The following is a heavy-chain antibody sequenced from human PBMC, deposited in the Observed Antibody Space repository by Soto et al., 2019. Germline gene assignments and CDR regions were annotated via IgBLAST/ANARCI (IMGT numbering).Heavy chain of an antibody. Sequence: PSETLSLTCAVYGGSFSGYYWSWIRQPPGKGLEWIGEINHSGSTNYNPSLKSRVTISVDTSKNQFSLKLSSVTAADTAVYYCASLGRRGAGLAAAGEFDYWGQGTLVTVSS. V-gene: IGHV4-34*01. J-gene: IGHJ4*02. CDR1: GGSFSGYY. D-gene: IGHD6-13*01. CDR3: ASLGRRGAGLAAAGEFDY. CDR2: INHSGST.